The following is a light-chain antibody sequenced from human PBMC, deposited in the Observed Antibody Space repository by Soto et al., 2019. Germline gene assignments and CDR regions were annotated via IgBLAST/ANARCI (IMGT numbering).Light chain of an antibody. V-gene: IGLV2-14*01. J-gene: IGLJ2*01. Sequence: QSALTQPASVSGTPGQSITISCTGTSSDVGGYNYVSWYQQHPGKAPKLMIYDVSNRPSGVSNRFSGSKSGNTASLTISGLQAEDEADDYCSSYTSSSTLDVVFGGGTKLTV. CDR3: SSYTSSSTLDVV. CDR1: SSDVGGYNY. CDR2: DVS.